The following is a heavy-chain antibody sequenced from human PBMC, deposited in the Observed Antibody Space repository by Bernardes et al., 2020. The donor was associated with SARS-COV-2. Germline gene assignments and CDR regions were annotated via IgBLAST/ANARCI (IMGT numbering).Heavy chain of an antibody. Sequence: ASVKVSCKASGYTFTSYAMHWVRQAPGQRLEWMGWINAGNGNTTYSQKFQGRVTITRDTSASTAYMELSSLRSEDTAVYYCARVHSSGWYRLFDYWGQGTLVTVSS. CDR3: ARVHSSGWYRLFDY. V-gene: IGHV1-3*01. CDR1: GYTFTSYA. D-gene: IGHD6-19*01. J-gene: IGHJ4*02. CDR2: INAGNGNT.